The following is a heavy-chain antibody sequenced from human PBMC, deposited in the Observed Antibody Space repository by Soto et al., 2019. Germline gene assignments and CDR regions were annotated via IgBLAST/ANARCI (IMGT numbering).Heavy chain of an antibody. J-gene: IGHJ3*02. V-gene: IGHV1-18*01. CDR2: VSAYNGNT. D-gene: IGHD2-8*01. CDR3: ARDFNCTRRCIDVFDI. Sequence: ASVKVSCKASGYSFINYDISWVRQAPGQGLEWMGWVSAYNGNTNYAQKFQGRVTMTTDTSTSTAYMELRSLRSDDTAVYYCARDFNCTRRCIDVFDIWGQGTMVTVSS. CDR1: GYSFINYD.